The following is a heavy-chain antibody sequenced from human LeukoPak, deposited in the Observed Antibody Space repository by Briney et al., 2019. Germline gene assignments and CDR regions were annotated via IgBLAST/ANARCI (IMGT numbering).Heavy chain of an antibody. D-gene: IGHD6-6*01. J-gene: IGHJ4*02. V-gene: IGHV1-46*01. CDR2: INPSGGST. CDR1: GYTFTSYY. CDR3: ARASASTGAGPDFDY. Sequence: ASVKVSCKASGYTFTSYYMHWVRQAPGQGLEWMGIINPSGGSTSYAQKFQGRVTMTRDTSTSTVYMELSSLRSEDTAVYYCARASASTGAGPDFDYWGQGTLVTVSS.